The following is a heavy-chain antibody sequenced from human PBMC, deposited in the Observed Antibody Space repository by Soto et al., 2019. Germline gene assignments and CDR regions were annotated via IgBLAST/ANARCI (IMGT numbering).Heavy chain of an antibody. CDR3: ARGVIGLRGSFDV. V-gene: IGHV3-30*03. Sequence: QELLVESGGGVVQPGTSLRLSCAASGFTFSGFAMHWVRHAPGKGLEWVSVISFNGLSQFYPDSIRGRFTISRDNSKNNLCLQLASLRPDDTAVYYCARGVIGLRGSFDVWGQGTEVTVS. CDR1: GFTFSGFA. J-gene: IGHJ3*01. D-gene: IGHD2-21*01. CDR2: ISFNGLSQ.